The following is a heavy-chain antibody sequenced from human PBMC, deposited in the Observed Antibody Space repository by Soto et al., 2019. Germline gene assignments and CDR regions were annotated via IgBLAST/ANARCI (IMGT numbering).Heavy chain of an antibody. CDR1: GYTFTDFY. CDR2: INPNSGGT. V-gene: IGHV1-2*04. D-gene: IGHD6-19*01. CDR3: ATSRTGIAVASETEYYFNY. Sequence: ASVKVFCKTSGYTFTDFYMHWVRQAPGQGLEWMGWINPNSGGTKYAQNFQGWVTMTRDTSISTAYMGRSRLRPDDTAVYYCATSRTGIAVASETEYYFNYLRQGTLVAVST. J-gene: IGHJ4*02.